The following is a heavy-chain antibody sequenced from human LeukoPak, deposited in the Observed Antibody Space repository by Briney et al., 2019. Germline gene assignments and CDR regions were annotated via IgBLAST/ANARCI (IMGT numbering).Heavy chain of an antibody. CDR1: GFTFSSYG. V-gene: IGHV3-30*02. J-gene: IGHJ4*02. D-gene: IGHD6-19*01. Sequence: GGSLRLSCAASGFTFSSYGMHWVRQAPGKGLEWVAFIRYDGSNKYYADSVEGRFTISRDNSKNTLYLQMNSLRAEDTALYYCAKDSKGYSSGWDLDYWGQGTLVTVSS. CDR2: IRYDGSNK. CDR3: AKDSKGYSSGWDLDY.